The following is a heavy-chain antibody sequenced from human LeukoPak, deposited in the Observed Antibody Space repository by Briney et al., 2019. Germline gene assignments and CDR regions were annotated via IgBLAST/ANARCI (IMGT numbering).Heavy chain of an antibody. V-gene: IGHV4-4*02. Sequence: PSETLSLSSDVSGGSITQTNYWTWVRQPPGKGLKWTGEVNLQGSTNYNPSLMGRVAISVDTFERHLSLHITSVTAADTAVYYCAREGGPYRSLDYSGQGTLVTVS. J-gene: IGHJ4*02. CDR1: GGSITQTNY. D-gene: IGHD3-16*01. CDR3: AREGGPYRSLDY. CDR2: VNLQGST.